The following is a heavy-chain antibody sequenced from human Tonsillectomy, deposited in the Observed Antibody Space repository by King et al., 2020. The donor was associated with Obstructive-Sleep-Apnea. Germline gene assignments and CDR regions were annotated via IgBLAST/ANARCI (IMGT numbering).Heavy chain of an antibody. Sequence: VQLVESGGGLVQPGGSLRLSCAASGFTLSRYWMHWVRQAPGKGLVWVSGIKSDGISTTYADSVRGRFTISRDNAKNTLYRQMNSLRAEDTAVYYCARELYGDYGVDYWGQGTLVTVSS. CDR3: ARELYGDYGVDY. CDR1: GFTLSRYW. D-gene: IGHD4-17*01. J-gene: IGHJ4*02. CDR2: IKSDGIST. V-gene: IGHV3-74*01.